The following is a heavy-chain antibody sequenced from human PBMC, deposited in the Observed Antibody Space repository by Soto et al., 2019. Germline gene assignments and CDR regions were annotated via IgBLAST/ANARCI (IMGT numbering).Heavy chain of an antibody. D-gene: IGHD2-2*01. CDR2: INPNSGGT. CDR1: GYTFTGYY. J-gene: IGHJ6*03. V-gene: IGHV1-2*04. Sequence: ASVKVSCKASGYTFTGYYMHWVRQAPGQGLEWMGWINPNSGGTNYAQKFQGWVTMTRDTSISTAYMELSRLRSDDTAVYYCAMGPIVVPAAMYYYYYYMDVWGKGTTVTVSS. CDR3: AMGPIVVPAAMYYYYYYMDV.